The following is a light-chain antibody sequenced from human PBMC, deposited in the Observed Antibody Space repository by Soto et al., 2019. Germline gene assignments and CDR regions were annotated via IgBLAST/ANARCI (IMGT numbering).Light chain of an antibody. Sequence: DTVTKHSPTTLSXXPWAXATLXXGXSQSVSSNLAWYQQKPPQTPMLLIYDASTRATSIPARFSSGWSGTEFNLTISSLQPEDFAVCYCQHYNNWRPWTFCQGTKVDLK. V-gene: IGKV3-15*01. CDR1: QSVSSN. CDR3: QHYNNWRPWT. J-gene: IGKJ1*01. CDR2: DAS.